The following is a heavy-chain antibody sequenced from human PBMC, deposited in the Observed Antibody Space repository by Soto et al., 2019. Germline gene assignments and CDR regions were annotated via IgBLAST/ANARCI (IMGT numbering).Heavy chain of an antibody. CDR2: IWYDGSNK. Sequence: QVQLVESGGGVVQPGRSLRLSCAASGFPFSSYGMHWVRQAPGKGLEWVAVIWYDGSNKYYADSVKGRFTISRDNSKNMLYLQMNSLRAEDTAVYYCARSGGWGXGXXXXVSS. CDR1: GFPFSSYG. CDR3: ARSGG. J-gene: IGHJ4*01. V-gene: IGHV3-33*01. D-gene: IGHD6-19*01.